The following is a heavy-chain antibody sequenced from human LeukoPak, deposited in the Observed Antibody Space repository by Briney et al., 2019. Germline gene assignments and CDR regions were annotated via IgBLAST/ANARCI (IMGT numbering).Heavy chain of an antibody. CDR1: GFTFSSYW. CDR3: ARVLAKDGSFPFVAFDI. J-gene: IGHJ3*02. D-gene: IGHD5-24*01. V-gene: IGHV3-7*01. CDR2: IKQDGSEK. Sequence: GGSLRLSCAASGFTFSSYWMSWVRQAPGKGLEWVANIKQDGSEKYYVDSVKGRFTISRDNAKNSLYLQMNSLRAEDTAVYYCARVLAKDGSFPFVAFDIWGQGTMVTVSS.